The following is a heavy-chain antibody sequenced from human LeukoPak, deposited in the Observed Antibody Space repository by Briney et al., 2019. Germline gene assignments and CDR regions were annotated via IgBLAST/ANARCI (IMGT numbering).Heavy chain of an antibody. CDR3: ARDRDVSGSQNY. D-gene: IGHD1-26*01. CDR2: ISTYNGNT. J-gene: IGHJ4*02. CDR1: GYTFTSYG. Sequence: APVKVSCKASGYTFTSYGIGWVRQAPGQGLEWMGWISTYNGNTNYAQILQGRVTVTTDTSTSTAYMELRSLTSDDTAVYCCARDRDVSGSQNYWGQGTLVTVSS. V-gene: IGHV1-18*01.